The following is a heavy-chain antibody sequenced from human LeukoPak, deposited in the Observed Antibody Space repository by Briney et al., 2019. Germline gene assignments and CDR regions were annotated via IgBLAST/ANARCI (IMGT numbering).Heavy chain of an antibody. V-gene: IGHV3-23*01. D-gene: IGHD4-23*01. CDR3: AKGGGWLYYFDC. CDR2: ISGSDSST. Sequence: GGSLRLSCAASGFTFSRFTMNWVRQAPGKGLEWVSGISGSDSSTYYADSVKGRFTISRDNSKNTLYLQMNSRRAEDTAVYYCAKGGGWLYYFDCWGQGTLVTVSS. CDR1: GFTFSRFT. J-gene: IGHJ4*02.